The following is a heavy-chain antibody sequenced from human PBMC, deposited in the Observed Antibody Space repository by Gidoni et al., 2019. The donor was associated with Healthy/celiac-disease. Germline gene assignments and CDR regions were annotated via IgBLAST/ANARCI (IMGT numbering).Heavy chain of an antibody. J-gene: IGHJ6*02. CDR2: IRSKAYGGTT. Sequence: EVQLVESGGGLVKPGRSLRLSCTASGFTFGDYAMSWFRQAPGKGLEWVGFIRSKAYGGTTEYAASVKGRFTISRDDSKSIAYLQMNSLKTEDTAVYYCTRIGIIGEPGYYYYGMDVWGQGTTVTVSS. CDR3: TRIGIIGEPGYYYYGMDV. V-gene: IGHV3-49*05. D-gene: IGHD3-10*01. CDR1: GFTFGDYA.